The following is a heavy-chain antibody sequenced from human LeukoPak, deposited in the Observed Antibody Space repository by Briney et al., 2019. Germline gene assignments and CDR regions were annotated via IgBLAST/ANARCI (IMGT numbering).Heavy chain of an antibody. CDR2: ISYDGSNE. CDR1: GFTFISYA. Sequence: PGGSLRLSCAASGFTFISYAMHWVRQAPGKGLEWVAIISYDGSNEYYADSVKGRFTISRDNAKNTVSLQMNSLRAEDTGVYYCARAPSEIGGYYPEYFRHWGQGTLVTVSS. D-gene: IGHD3-22*01. V-gene: IGHV3-30*04. CDR3: ARAPSEIGGYYPEYFRH. J-gene: IGHJ1*01.